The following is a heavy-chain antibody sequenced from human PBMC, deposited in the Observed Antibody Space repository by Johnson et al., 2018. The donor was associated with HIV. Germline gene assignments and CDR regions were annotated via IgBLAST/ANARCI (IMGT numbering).Heavy chain of an antibody. V-gene: IGHV3-30*18. J-gene: IGHJ3*01. CDR3: AKDGHSYESGSQHYPFHEFDV. CDR1: GFTFNNYG. CDR2: ISYDGKNK. Sequence: QVQLVESGGGLVQPGRSLRLSCAASGFTFNNYGMHWVRQAPGKGLEWVAVISYDGKNKYFGDSVKGRFTISRDNSENTMYLQMNSLRTDDTALYYCAKDGHSYESGSQHYPFHEFDVWGQGTMVAVSS. D-gene: IGHD3-10*01.